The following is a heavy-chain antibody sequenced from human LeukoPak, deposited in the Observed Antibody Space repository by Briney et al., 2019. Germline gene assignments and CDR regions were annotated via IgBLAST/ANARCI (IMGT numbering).Heavy chain of an antibody. CDR1: GYTFTGYY. J-gene: IGHJ3*02. D-gene: IGHD3-3*01. V-gene: IGHV1-2*06. CDR3: ARVGDILKDGFDI. Sequence: ASVKVSCKASGYTFTGYYMNWVRQAPGQGLEWMGRLNPNTGGTNYAQNFQGSVTMTRDTSITTVYMELSRLTSDDTAVYYSARVGDILKDGFDIWGQGAMGTVSS. CDR2: LNPNTGGT.